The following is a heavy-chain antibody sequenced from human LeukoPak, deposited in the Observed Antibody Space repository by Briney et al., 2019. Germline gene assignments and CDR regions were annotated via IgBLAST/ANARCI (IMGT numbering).Heavy chain of an antibody. CDR3: AKEENSGYGYVDY. V-gene: IGHV4-59*01. CDR2: IYYRGST. D-gene: IGHD5-12*01. J-gene: IGHJ4*02. Sequence: SETLSLTCTVSGGSISSYYWSWIRQPPGKGLEWIGHIYYRGSTNNNPSVNSRVTISVDTSKNQFSLKLSSVTAADTAVYYCAKEENSGYGYVDYWGQGTLVTVSS. CDR1: GGSISSYY.